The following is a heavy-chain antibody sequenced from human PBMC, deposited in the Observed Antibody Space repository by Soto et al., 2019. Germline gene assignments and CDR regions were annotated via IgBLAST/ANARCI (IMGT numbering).Heavy chain of an antibody. V-gene: IGHV1-8*01. D-gene: IGHD6-25*01. Sequence: QVPLVQSGAEVKKPGASVKVSCKASGYTFTSYDINWVRQATGQGLEWMGWMNPNSGNTGYAQKFQGRVTMTRNTSMSTAYMELSSLRSEDTAVYYCARGWGAARYNWFDPWGQGTLVTVSS. CDR3: ARGWGAARYNWFDP. J-gene: IGHJ5*02. CDR1: GYTFTSYD. CDR2: MNPNSGNT.